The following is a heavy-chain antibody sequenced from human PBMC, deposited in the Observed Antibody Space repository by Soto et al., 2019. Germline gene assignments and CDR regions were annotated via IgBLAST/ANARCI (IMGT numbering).Heavy chain of an antibody. D-gene: IGHD6-19*01. Sequence: QLQLVQSGAEVKKPGSSVKVSCKASGGTFSSYAISWVRQAPGQGLEWMGGIIPIFGTANYAQKFQGRVTITADESTSTAYMELSSLRSEDTAVYYCARGRTPIAVAADYFDYWGQGTLVTVSS. V-gene: IGHV1-69*01. CDR2: IIPIFGTA. CDR1: GGTFSSYA. J-gene: IGHJ4*02. CDR3: ARGRTPIAVAADYFDY.